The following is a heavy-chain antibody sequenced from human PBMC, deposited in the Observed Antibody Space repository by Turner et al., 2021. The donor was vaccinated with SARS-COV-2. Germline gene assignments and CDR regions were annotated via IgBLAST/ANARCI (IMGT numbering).Heavy chain of an antibody. CDR1: GGTFSSYA. CDR2: IIPILGIA. CDR3: ARAKFYYYDSSGYQYYFDY. J-gene: IGHJ4*02. D-gene: IGHD3-22*01. Sequence: QVQLVQSGAEVKKPGSSVKVSCQASGGTFSSYAINWVRQSPGQGLEWMGRIIPILGIANYAQKFQGRVTITADKSTSTAYMELSSLRSEDTAVYYCARAKFYYYDSSGYQYYFDYWGQGTLVTVSS. V-gene: IGHV1-69*04.